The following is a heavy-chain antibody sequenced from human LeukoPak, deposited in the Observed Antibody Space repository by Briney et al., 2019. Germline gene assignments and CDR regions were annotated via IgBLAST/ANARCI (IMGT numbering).Heavy chain of an antibody. D-gene: IGHD2-21*02. CDR1: GGSISSYY. J-gene: IGHJ4*02. CDR3: AKTPGGNSRYYFDY. CDR2: IYYSGTT. V-gene: IGHV4-59*01. Sequence: SETLSLTCTVSGGSISSYYWSWIRQPPGKGLEWIGYIYYSGTTNYNPSLKSRVTISVDTSKNQFSLKLSSVTAADTAVYYCAKTPGGNSRYYFDYWGQGTLVTVSS.